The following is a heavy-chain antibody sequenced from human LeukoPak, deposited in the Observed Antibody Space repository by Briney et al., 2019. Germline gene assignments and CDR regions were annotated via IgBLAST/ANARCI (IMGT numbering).Heavy chain of an antibody. D-gene: IGHD2-2*01. J-gene: IGHJ4*02. CDR1: GGSISSYY. CDR2: ISDIGSI. CDR3: ARGGYCSSTSCYSEEFDY. V-gene: IGHV4-59*12. Sequence: SETLSLTCTVSGGSISSYYWSWIRQPPGKGLEWIAYISDIGSINYNPSLKSRVTISLDTSKNQFSLKLSSVTAADTAVYYCARGGYCSSTSCYSEEFDYWGQGTLVTVSS.